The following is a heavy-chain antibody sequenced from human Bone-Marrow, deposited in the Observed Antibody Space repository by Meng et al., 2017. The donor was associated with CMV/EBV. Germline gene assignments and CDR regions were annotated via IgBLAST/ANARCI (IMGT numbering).Heavy chain of an antibody. J-gene: IGHJ6*02. D-gene: IGHD3-3*01. V-gene: IGHV1-2*02. CDR1: GGTFSSYA. Sequence: ASVKVSCKASGGTFSSYAISWVRQAPGQGLEWMGWINPNSGGTNYAQKFQGRVTMTRDTSISTAYMELSRLRSDDTAVYYCARSLGDFWSGYWDYYYYGMDVWGQGTTVTVSS. CDR3: ARSLGDFWSGYWDYYYYGMDV. CDR2: INPNSGGT.